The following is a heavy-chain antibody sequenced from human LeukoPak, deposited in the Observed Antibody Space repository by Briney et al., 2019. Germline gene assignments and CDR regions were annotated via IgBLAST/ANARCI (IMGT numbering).Heavy chain of an antibody. CDR3: ARWRVGNYDFWSGSGMDV. J-gene: IGHJ6*02. D-gene: IGHD3-3*01. CDR2: MNPNSGGT. Sequence: GASVKVSCKASGYTFTGYYMHWVRQAPGQGLEWMGWMNPNSGGTNYAQKFQGWVTMTRDTSISTAYMELSRLRSDDTAVYYCARWRVGNYDFWSGSGMDVWGQGTTVTVSS. CDR1: GYTFTGYY. V-gene: IGHV1-2*04.